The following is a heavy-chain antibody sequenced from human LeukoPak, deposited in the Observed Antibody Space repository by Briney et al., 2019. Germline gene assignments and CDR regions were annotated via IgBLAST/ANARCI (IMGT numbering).Heavy chain of an antibody. V-gene: IGHV3-48*01. CDR1: GFTFSSYS. Sequence: PGGSLRLSCAASGFTFSSYSMNWVRQAPGKGLEWVSYISSSSSTIYYADSVKGRFTISRDNAKNSLYLQMNSLRAEDTAVYYCARGDTSYYDSRINDYWGQGTLVTVSS. D-gene: IGHD3-22*01. CDR3: ARGDTSYYDSRINDY. J-gene: IGHJ4*02. CDR2: ISSSSSTI.